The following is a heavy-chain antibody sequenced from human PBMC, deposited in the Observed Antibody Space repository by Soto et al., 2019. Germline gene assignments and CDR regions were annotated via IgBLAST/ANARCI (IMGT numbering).Heavy chain of an antibody. Sequence: GGSLRLSCAASGFTFSSYGMHWVRQAPGKGLEWVAVISYDGSNKYYADSVKGRFTISRDNSKNTLYLQMNSLRAEDTAVYYCAKDGTTVTTLESSYYYYGMDVWGQGTTVTSP. V-gene: IGHV3-30*18. CDR3: AKDGTTVTTLESSYYYYGMDV. J-gene: IGHJ6*02. D-gene: IGHD4-17*01. CDR1: GFTFSSYG. CDR2: ISYDGSNK.